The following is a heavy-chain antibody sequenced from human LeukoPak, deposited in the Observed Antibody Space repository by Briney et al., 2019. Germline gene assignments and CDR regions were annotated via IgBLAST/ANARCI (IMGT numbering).Heavy chain of an antibody. J-gene: IGHJ3*02. D-gene: IGHD6-13*01. Sequence: GGSLRLSCAASGFTVSSNEMSWVRQAPGKGLEWVAFIRYDGINKYYADSVKGRFTISRDNSKNTLYQQMNSLRAEDTAVYYCAKERGSSWYSDFDIWGQGTMVTVSS. V-gene: IGHV3-30*02. CDR3: AKERGSSWYSDFDI. CDR1: GFTVSSNE. CDR2: IRYDGINK.